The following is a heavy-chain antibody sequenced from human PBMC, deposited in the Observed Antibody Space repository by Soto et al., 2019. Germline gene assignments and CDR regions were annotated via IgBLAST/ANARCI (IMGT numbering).Heavy chain of an antibody. Sequence: SETLSLTCTVSGGSISSYYWSWIRQTPGKGLEWIGYIYYSGSTNYNPSLKSRVTISVDTSKNQFSLKLSSVTAADTAVYYCARDSLKGAAAGPSTTWYYYYGMDVWGQGTTVTVSS. CDR1: GGSISSYY. V-gene: IGHV4-59*01. CDR3: ARDSLKGAAAGPSTTWYYYYGMDV. CDR2: IYYSGST. J-gene: IGHJ6*02. D-gene: IGHD6-13*01.